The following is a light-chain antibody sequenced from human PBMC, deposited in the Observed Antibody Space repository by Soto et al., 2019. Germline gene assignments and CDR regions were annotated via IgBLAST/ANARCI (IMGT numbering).Light chain of an antibody. V-gene: IGKV1-5*03. CDR2: KAS. Sequence: DIQMTQSPSTLSASVGDRVTITCRASQSISSWLAWYQQKPGNDPKLLIYKASSLESGVPSRFSGSGSGTEFPLTISSLQPDEFATYYCQQYDSSPYTFGQGTKLEIK. CDR3: QQYDSSPYT. J-gene: IGKJ2*01. CDR1: QSISSW.